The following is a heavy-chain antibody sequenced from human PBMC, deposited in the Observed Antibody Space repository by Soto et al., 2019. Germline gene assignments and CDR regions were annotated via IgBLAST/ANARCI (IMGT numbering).Heavy chain of an antibody. J-gene: IGHJ4*02. CDR1: GFSFSISP. D-gene: IGHD7-27*01. CDR3: ARDPKTSGGQHWAFNYFDS. V-gene: IGHV3-30-3*01. CDR2: ISYDGTNK. Sequence: QVQLVESGGGVVQPGRSPRLSCAASGFSFSISPMHWVRQAPGKGPEWVALISYDGTNKFYADSVKGRFTISRDNSKSTLYLQVDSLRPDDASVYYCARDPKTSGGQHWAFNYFDSWGQGTLVTVSS.